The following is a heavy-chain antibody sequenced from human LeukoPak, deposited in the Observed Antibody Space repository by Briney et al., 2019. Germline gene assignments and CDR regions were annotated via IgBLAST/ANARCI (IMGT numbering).Heavy chain of an antibody. V-gene: IGHV3-64D*06. CDR2: ISSNGATT. Sequence: GGSLRLSCSASGFTFNRFYLHWVRQAPGKGLEFVSHISSNGATTYYADSVKGRFTTSRDNSKNTLYLQMSSLRADDTAVYYCVKDRSIAAPNNDFFDSWGQGALVTVSS. CDR3: VKDRSIAAPNNDFFDS. J-gene: IGHJ4*02. CDR1: GFTFNRFY. D-gene: IGHD6-6*01.